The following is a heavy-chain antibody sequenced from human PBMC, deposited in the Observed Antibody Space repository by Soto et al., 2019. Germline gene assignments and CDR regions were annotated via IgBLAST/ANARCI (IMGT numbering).Heavy chain of an antibody. Sequence: PSETLSLTCSVSGDSISSGFWSWIRHSPGKEMEWIGYVYYSGSVYYNPSFESRVTISLDTSNNRFSLKVRSVTAADTAVYYCARAPNHFYFDHWGHGTLVTVS. V-gene: IGHV4-59*01. D-gene: IGHD3-3*02. CDR3: ARAPNHFYFDH. CDR2: VYYSGSV. CDR1: GDSISSGF. J-gene: IGHJ4*01.